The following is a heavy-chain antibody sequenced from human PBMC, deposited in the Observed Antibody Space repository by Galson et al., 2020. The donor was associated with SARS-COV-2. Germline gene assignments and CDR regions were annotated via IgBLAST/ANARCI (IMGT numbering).Heavy chain of an antibody. V-gene: IGHV3-33*08. CDR2: VGYDGSNK. D-gene: IGHD5-18*01. J-gene: IGHJ4*02. CDR3: ARDAKGYSYGLGFDY. CDR1: GFTFKNYA. Sequence: GGSLRLSCAASGFTFKNYAMHWVRQAPGKGLEWVAVVGYDGSNKYYADSVKGRFTISRDKSKNTLYLQMNSLRAEDTAVYYCARDAKGYSYGLGFDYWGQGTLVTVSS.